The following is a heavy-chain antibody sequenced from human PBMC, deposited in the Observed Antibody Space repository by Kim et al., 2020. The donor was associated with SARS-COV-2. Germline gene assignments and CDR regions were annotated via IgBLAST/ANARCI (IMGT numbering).Heavy chain of an antibody. J-gene: IGHJ4*02. CDR3: ARAAVVRGVYPLDY. CDR2: ISDSSHTI. Sequence: GGSLRLSCEASGFIFSAYSMNWVRQAPGKGLEWLSYISDSSHTIYYADSTKGRFTISRDNARNSVYLEIDSLRDEDTAVYFCARAAVVRGVYPLDYWGQGTQVTVAS. CDR1: GFIFSAYS. V-gene: IGHV3-48*02. D-gene: IGHD3-10*01.